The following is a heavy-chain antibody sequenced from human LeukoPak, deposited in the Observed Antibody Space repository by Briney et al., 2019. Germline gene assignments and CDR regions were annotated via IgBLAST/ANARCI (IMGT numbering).Heavy chain of an antibody. Sequence: ASVKVSCKASGYTFTSYDINWVRQAPGQGLEWMASMNPNNGNTAYSRKFQGRVTMTRDTSIGTAYLELSALRSEDTAVYYCARLHWESGGIYFYYYMDVWGKGSAVTVSS. CDR1: GYTFTSYD. D-gene: IGHD3-16*01. CDR3: ARLHWESGGIYFYYYMDV. CDR2: MNPNNGNT. V-gene: IGHV1-8*01. J-gene: IGHJ6*03.